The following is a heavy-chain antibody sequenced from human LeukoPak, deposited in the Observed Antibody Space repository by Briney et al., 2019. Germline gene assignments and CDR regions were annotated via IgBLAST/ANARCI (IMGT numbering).Heavy chain of an antibody. D-gene: IGHD3-22*01. J-gene: IGHJ4*02. CDR2: INWNAVRV. Sequence: GGSLRLSCAASGFTFNNYGMSWVRQAPGKGLEWVSGINWNAVRVGYADSVKGRFTISRDNAKNSLYLQMNSLRAEDTAFYYCARSRNYDSSGYYFEIDYWGQGTLVTVSS. V-gene: IGHV3-20*04. CDR3: ARSRNYDSSGYYFEIDY. CDR1: GFTFNNYG.